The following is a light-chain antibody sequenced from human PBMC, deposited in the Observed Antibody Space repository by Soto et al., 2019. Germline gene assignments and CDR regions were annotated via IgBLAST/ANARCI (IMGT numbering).Light chain of an antibody. Sequence: EIVMTQSPATLSVSPGERATLSCRASQSVSSNLAWFQQKPGQAPRLLIYGASTRATSITARCSGSGSGTEFTLTISSLQSEDFAVYYCQQYNNWPLTFGGGTKVEIK. V-gene: IGKV3-15*01. J-gene: IGKJ4*01. CDR3: QQYNNWPLT. CDR1: QSVSSN. CDR2: GAS.